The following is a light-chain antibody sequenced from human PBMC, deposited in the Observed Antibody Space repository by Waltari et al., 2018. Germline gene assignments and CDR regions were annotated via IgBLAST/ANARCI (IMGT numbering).Light chain of an antibody. V-gene: IGLV2-14*03. CDR2: GVS. Sequence: QSALTQPASVSGSPRQSITISCTGTGSDIGALNYVSWYQQHPGKAPRLIIFGVSDRPSGISNRFSGSKSGNTASLTISGLQAEDEADYYCTSFTRAKTWVFGGGTKVTVL. J-gene: IGLJ2*01. CDR3: TSFTRAKTWV. CDR1: GSDIGALNY.